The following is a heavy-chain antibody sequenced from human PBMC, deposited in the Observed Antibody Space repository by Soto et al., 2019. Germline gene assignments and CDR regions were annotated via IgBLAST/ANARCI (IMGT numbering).Heavy chain of an antibody. V-gene: IGHV3-33*01. CDR3: ARFSGSYYGAPYYFDY. J-gene: IGHJ4*02. D-gene: IGHD1-26*01. CDR1: GFTFSSYG. CDR2: IWYDGSNK. Sequence: GGSLRLSCAASGFTFSSYGMHWVRQAPGKGLEWVAVIWYDGSNKYYADSVKGRFTISRDNSKNTLYLQMNSLRAEDTAVHYCARFSGSYYGAPYYFDYWGQGTLATVSS.